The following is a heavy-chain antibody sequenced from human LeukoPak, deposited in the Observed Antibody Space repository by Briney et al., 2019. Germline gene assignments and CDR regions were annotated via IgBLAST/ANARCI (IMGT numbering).Heavy chain of an antibody. CDR1: GGSFSGYY. Sequence: SETLSLTCAVYGGSFSGYYWSWIRQPPGKGLEWIGEINHSGSTNYNPSLKSRVTISVDTSKNQFSLKLSSVTAADTAVYYCARHRSGVVVPAARGWFDPWGQGTLVTVSS. J-gene: IGHJ5*02. CDR3: ARHRSGVVVPAARGWFDP. D-gene: IGHD2-2*01. CDR2: INHSGST. V-gene: IGHV4-34*01.